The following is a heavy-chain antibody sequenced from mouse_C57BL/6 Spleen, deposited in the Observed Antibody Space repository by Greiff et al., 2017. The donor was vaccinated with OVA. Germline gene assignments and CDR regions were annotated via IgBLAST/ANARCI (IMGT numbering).Heavy chain of an antibody. CDR3: ARDYSNLYYAMDY. V-gene: IGHV1-82*01. CDR2: IYPGDGDT. CDR1: GYAFSSSW. D-gene: IGHD2-5*01. Sequence: QVHVKQSGPELVKPGASVKISCKASGYAFSSSWMNWVKQRPGKGLEWIGRIYPGDGDTNYNGKFKGKATLTADKSSSTAYMQLSSLTSEDSAVYFCARDYSNLYYAMDYWGQGTSVTVSS. J-gene: IGHJ4*01.